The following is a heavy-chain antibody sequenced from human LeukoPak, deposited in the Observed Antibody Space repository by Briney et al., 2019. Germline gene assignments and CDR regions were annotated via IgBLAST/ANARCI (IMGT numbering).Heavy chain of an antibody. J-gene: IGHJ6*03. V-gene: IGHV4-61*02. CDR2: IETSGST. D-gene: IGHD2-15*01. CDR3: ARAFSIGRRGFYYMDV. Sequence: SQTLSLTCTVSGASISSGGYFWSWIRQPPGKGVEWIGRIETSGSTNYNPSLKSRVTISVDTSKNQFSLTLTSVTAADTAVYYCARAFSIGRRGFYYMDVWGTGTTVTVSS. CDR1: GASISSGGYF.